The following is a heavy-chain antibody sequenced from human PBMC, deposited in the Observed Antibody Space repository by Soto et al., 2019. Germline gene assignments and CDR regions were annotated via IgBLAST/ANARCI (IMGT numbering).Heavy chain of an antibody. CDR1: GFTFSDYY. CDR3: ARGVCPYYDLGWRFDP. Sequence: QVQLVESGGGLVKPGGSLRLSCAASGFTFSDYYMSWIRQAPGKGLEWVSHISSSGSTIYYADSVKGRFTISRDNAKNSLVPQKDRLGAEDTAGYYCARGVCPYYDLGWRFDPWGQGTLVTVSS. J-gene: IGHJ5*02. D-gene: IGHD3-3*01. CDR2: ISSSGSTI. V-gene: IGHV3-11*01.